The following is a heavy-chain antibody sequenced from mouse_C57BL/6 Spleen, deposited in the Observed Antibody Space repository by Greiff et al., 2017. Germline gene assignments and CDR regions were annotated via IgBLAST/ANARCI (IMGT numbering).Heavy chain of an antibody. J-gene: IGHJ4*01. CDR3: AKVYDPYAMDY. Sequence: QVQLQQSGAELVKPGASVKLSCKASGYTFTSYWMHWVKQRPGQGLEWIGMIHPNSGSTNYNEKFKSKATLTVDKSSSTAYMQLSSLTSEDSAVYYCAKVYDPYAMDYWGQGTSVTVSS. CDR1: GYTFTSYW. V-gene: IGHV1-64*01. D-gene: IGHD2-3*01. CDR2: IHPNSGST.